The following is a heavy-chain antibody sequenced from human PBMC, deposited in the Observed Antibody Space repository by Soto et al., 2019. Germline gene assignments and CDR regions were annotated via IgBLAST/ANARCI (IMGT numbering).Heavy chain of an antibody. D-gene: IGHD3-3*01. CDR3: ARLGFDYDFLSGYYNVHHYYGIDV. Sequence: GASLKISCMGSGYKVSTWHNFTSYWIAWVRQMPGEGLEWMGIIYPGDSDTTYSPSFQGQVTISADKSINTVYLQWSSLKASDTATYYCARLGFDYDFLSGYYNVHHYYGIDVWGQGTTVTV. CDR1: GYKVSTWHNFTSYW. CDR2: IYPGDSDT. J-gene: IGHJ6*02. V-gene: IGHV5-51*01.